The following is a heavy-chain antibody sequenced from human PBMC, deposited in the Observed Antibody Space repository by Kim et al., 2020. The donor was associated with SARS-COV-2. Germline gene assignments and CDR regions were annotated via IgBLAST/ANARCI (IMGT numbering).Heavy chain of an antibody. CDR2: INHSGST. CDR1: GGSFSGYY. D-gene: IGHD3-3*01. J-gene: IGHJ6*03. V-gene: IGHV4-34*01. CDR3: ARVRGPTYYDFWRARVAPYSYYMDV. Sequence: SETLSLTCAVYGGSFSGYYWSWIRQPPGKGLECIGEINHSGSTNYNPSLKSRVTISVDTSKNQFSLKLSSVTAADTAVYYCARVRGPTYYDFWRARVAPYSYYMDVWGKGTTVTVSS.